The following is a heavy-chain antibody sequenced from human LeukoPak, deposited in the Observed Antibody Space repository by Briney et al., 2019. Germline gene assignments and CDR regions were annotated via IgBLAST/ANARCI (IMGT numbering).Heavy chain of an antibody. V-gene: IGHV4-34*01. CDR1: GGPLSGYY. Sequence: PSETLSLTCAVYGGPLSGYYWSWIRQPPGKGLEWIGEITHSGVTNYNPSLKSRVTISEDTSKRQFSLKLSSVTAADTAVYYCVTNYDILTAYHGYWGQGTLVTVSS. D-gene: IGHD3-9*01. CDR2: ITHSGVT. CDR3: VTNYDILTAYHGY. J-gene: IGHJ4*02.